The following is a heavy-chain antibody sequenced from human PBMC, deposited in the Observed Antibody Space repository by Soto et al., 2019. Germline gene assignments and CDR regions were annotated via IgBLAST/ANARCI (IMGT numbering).Heavy chain of an antibody. Sequence: QVQLAESGGGVVQPGRSLRLSCAASGFTLNNYNVHWVRQAPGKGLEWVAVLSYDGSNKYYADSVKGRFTISRDNSRNTLYLQMNSLRTEDTAVYYCVRDEKVVVPYLGDHYYGLDVWGQGTTVTVSS. J-gene: IGHJ6*02. CDR2: LSYDGSNK. V-gene: IGHV3-30-3*01. D-gene: IGHD3-16*01. CDR3: VRDEKVVVPYLGDHYYGLDV. CDR1: GFTLNNYN.